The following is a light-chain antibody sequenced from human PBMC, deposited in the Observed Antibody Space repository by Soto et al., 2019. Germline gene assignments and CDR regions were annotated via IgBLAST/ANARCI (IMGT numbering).Light chain of an antibody. J-gene: IGKJ2*01. CDR2: GAS. CDR1: QSISNTS. V-gene: IGKV3-20*01. Sequence: EIVLTHSPDTLSLSPGERATLSCRASQSISNTSLAWYLQKPGQAPRLLIYGASNRATDIPDRFSGSGSGTDFTLTISRLEPEDFAVYYCQQYGSSPPKYTFGQGTKLEI. CDR3: QQYGSSPPKYT.